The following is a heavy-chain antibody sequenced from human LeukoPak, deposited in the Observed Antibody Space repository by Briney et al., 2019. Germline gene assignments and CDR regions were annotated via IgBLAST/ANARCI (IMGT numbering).Heavy chain of an antibody. CDR1: GYTFTGYY. Sequence: GSSVKVSCKASGYTFTGYYMHWVRQAPGQGLEWMGWINPNSGGTNYAQKFQGWVTMTRDTSISTAYMELSRLRSDDTAVYYCARDGYYDSSGYSLDYWGQGTLVTVSS. CDR3: ARDGYYDSSGYSLDY. J-gene: IGHJ4*02. CDR2: INPNSGGT. D-gene: IGHD3-22*01. V-gene: IGHV1-2*04.